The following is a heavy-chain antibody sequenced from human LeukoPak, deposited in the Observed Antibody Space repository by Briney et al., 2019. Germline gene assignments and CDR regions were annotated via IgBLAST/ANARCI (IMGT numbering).Heavy chain of an antibody. J-gene: IGHJ4*02. Sequence: GGSLRLSCVASGFTFSIYSMNWVRQAPGKGLEWVSSISSSSSYIFYADSVKGRFTISRDNAKNSLYLQMNSLTAEDTAMYYCARGGVEYGGSSGVDYWGQGTLVTVSS. CDR2: ISSSSSYI. CDR3: ARGGVEYGGSSGVDY. D-gene: IGHD6-6*01. V-gene: IGHV3-21*01. CDR1: GFTFSIYS.